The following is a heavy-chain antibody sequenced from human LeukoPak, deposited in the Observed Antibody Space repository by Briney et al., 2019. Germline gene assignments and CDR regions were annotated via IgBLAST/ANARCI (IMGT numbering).Heavy chain of an antibody. CDR3: ASQDPHYDSSGYHHDAFDI. Sequence: ASVKVSCKASGYTFTGYYMHWVRQAPGQGLEWMGRINPNSGGTNYAQKFQGRVTMTRDTSISTAYMELSRLRSEDTAVYYCASQDPHYDSSGYHHDAFDIWGQGTMVTVSS. CDR1: GYTFTGYY. V-gene: IGHV1-2*06. D-gene: IGHD3-22*01. CDR2: INPNSGGT. J-gene: IGHJ3*02.